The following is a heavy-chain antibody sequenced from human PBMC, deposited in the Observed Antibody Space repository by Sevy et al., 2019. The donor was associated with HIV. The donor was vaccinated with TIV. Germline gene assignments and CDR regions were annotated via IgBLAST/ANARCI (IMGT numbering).Heavy chain of an antibody. Sequence: ASVKVSCKASGYTFTSYVITWVRQAPGQELEWMGRISPYNGDTNYAQKLQGRVTMTTDTSTTTAYMELRSLRSDDTAVYYCARAPTGSQGPGQYFHHWGQGTLVTVSS. CDR3: ARAPTGSQGPGQYFHH. V-gene: IGHV1-18*01. CDR2: ISPYNGDT. J-gene: IGHJ1*01. CDR1: GYTFTSYV. D-gene: IGHD1-26*01.